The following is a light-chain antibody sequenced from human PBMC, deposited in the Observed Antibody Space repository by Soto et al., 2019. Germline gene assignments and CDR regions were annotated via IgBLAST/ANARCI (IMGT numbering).Light chain of an antibody. V-gene: IGKV4-1*01. CDR1: QSVLYSSNNQNY. Sequence: DIVMTQSPDSLAVSLGERATINCKSSQSVLYSSNNQNYLAWHQQKPGQPPKLLIYGASTRESGVPDRFSGSGSGTDFTLTISSLQAEDVAVYYCQQYHTTPYTFGQGTKLEIK. CDR3: QQYHTTPYT. J-gene: IGKJ2*01. CDR2: GAS.